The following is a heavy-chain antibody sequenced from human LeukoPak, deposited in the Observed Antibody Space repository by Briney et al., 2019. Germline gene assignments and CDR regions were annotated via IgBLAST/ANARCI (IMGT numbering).Heavy chain of an antibody. CDR3: ARRSPYCSGGSCYAYSASPYYFDY. Sequence: GRSLRLSCAASGFTFSSYAMHWVRQAPGKGLEWVAVISYDGSNKYYADSVKGRFTISRDNSKNTLYLQMNSLRAEDTAVYYCARRSPYCSGGSCYAYSASPYYFDYWGQGTLVTVSS. V-gene: IGHV3-30-3*01. CDR2: ISYDGSNK. J-gene: IGHJ4*02. CDR1: GFTFSSYA. D-gene: IGHD2-15*01.